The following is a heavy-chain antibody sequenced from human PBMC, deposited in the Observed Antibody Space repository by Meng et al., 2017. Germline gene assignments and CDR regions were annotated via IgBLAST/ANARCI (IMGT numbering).Heavy chain of an antibody. CDR3: ARVNYYDSSGLLDY. V-gene: IGHV3-53*01. J-gene: IGHJ4*02. Sequence: GGSLRLSCAASGFTVSSNYMSWVRQAPGKGLEWVSVIYSGGSTYYADSVKGRFTISRDNSKNTLYLQMNSLRAEDTAVYYCARVNYYDSSGLLDYWGQGTLVTVSS. CDR1: GFTVSSNY. CDR2: IYSGGST. D-gene: IGHD3-22*01.